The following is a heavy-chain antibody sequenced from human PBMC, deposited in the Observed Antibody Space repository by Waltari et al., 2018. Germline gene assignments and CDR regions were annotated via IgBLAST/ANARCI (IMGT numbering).Heavy chain of an antibody. CDR2: ISSSSSTI. D-gene: IGHD6-19*01. CDR1: GFTFSSYS. V-gene: IGHV3-48*01. J-gene: IGHJ3*02. Sequence: EVQLVESGGGLVQPGGSLRLSCAASGFTFSSYSINWVRQAPGKGLEWVSYISSSSSTIYYADSVKGRFTISRDNAKNSLYLQMNSLRAEDTAVYYCASMAVAGYDAFDIWGQGTMVTVSS. CDR3: ASMAVAGYDAFDI.